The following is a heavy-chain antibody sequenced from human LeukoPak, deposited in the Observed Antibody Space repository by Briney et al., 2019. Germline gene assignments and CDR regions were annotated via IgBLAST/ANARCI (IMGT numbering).Heavy chain of an antibody. V-gene: IGHV7-4-1*02. CDR2: INTNTGNP. Sequence: ASVKVSCKASGYTFTSYAMNWVRQAPGQGLEWMGWINTNTGNPTYAQGFTGRFVFSLDSSVSTAYLQISSLKAEDTAVYYCAVPPSYDILTGYYGMDVWGQGTTVTVSS. CDR1: GYTFTSYA. CDR3: AVPPSYDILTGYYGMDV. D-gene: IGHD3-9*01. J-gene: IGHJ6*02.